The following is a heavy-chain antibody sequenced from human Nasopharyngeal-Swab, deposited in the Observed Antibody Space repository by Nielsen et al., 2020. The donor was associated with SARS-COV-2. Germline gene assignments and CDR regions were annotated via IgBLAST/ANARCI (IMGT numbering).Heavy chain of an antibody. CDR2: ISSSSANI. V-gene: IGHV3-21*01. CDR3: ASRRH. J-gene: IGHJ4*02. CDR1: GFTFSLFT. Sequence: GESLKISCAASGFTFSLFTMSWVRQTPGKGLECVASISSSSANIHYGDSVKGRFTISRDNAKKSPYLQMNSLTDEDTAVYYCASRRHWGQGTLVTVSS.